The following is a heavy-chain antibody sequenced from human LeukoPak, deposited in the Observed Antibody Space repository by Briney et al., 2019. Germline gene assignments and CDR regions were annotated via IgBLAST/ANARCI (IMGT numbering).Heavy chain of an antibody. V-gene: IGHV1-69*05. CDR1: GGTFSSYA. CDR2: IIPIFGTA. CDR3: ARGNVLGGRHSDY. J-gene: IGHJ4*02. D-gene: IGHD3-3*02. Sequence: SVKVSCKASGGTFSSYAISWVRQAPGQGLEWMGGIIPIFGTANYAQKFQGRVTITTDESTSTAYMELSSLRSEDTAVYYCARGNVLGGRHSDYWGQGTLVTVSS.